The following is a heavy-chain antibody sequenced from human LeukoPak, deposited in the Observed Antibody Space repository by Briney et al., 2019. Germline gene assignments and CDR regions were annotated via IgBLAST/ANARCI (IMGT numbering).Heavy chain of an antibody. V-gene: IGHV4-39*07. CDR1: GGSISSSSYF. Sequence: SETLSLTCTVSGGSISSSSYFWGWVRQPPGKGLEWIGNIYYSGTTYNNPSLKSRVTISVDTSKNQFSLKLSSVTAADTAVYYCARDSGYSYGPEYNWFDPWGQGTLVTVSS. CDR3: ARDSGYSYGPEYNWFDP. D-gene: IGHD5-18*01. CDR2: IYYSGTT. J-gene: IGHJ5*02.